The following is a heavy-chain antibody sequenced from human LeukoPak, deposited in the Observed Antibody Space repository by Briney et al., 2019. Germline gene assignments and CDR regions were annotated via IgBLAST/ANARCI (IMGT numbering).Heavy chain of an antibody. CDR3: ARDITSSGWHYGMDV. D-gene: IGHD6-19*01. V-gene: IGHV4-61*01. CDR1: GGSVSSGSYY. CDR2: IYYSGST. J-gene: IGHJ6*02. Sequence: PSETLSLTCTVSGGSVSSGSYYWSWIRQPPGKGLEWIGYIYYSGSTNYNPSLKSRVTISVDTSKNQFSLKLSSVTAADTAVYYCARDITSSGWHYGMDVWGQGTTVTVSS.